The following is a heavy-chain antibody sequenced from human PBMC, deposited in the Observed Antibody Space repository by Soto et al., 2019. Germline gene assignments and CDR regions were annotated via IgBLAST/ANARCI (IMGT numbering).Heavy chain of an antibody. D-gene: IGHD6-19*01. CDR3: TRDPVWQWLAPFDY. CDR1: GFTFGDYA. Sequence: PGGSLRLSCTASGFTFGDYAMSWFRQAPGKGLEWVGFIRSKAYGGTTEYAASVKGRFTISRDDSKSIAYLQMNSLKTEDTAVYYCTRDPVWQWLAPFDYWGQGTLVTVSS. CDR2: IRSKAYGGTT. J-gene: IGHJ4*02. V-gene: IGHV3-49*03.